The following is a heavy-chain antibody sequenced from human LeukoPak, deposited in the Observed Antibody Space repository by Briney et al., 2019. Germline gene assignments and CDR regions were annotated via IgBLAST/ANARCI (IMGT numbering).Heavy chain of an antibody. V-gene: IGHV3-7*01. CDR1: GFTFSNYR. D-gene: IGHD3-10*01. J-gene: IGHJ2*01. Sequence: GGSLRLSCAASGFTFSNYRMSWVRQAPGKGLEWVANIKQGGSEKYYVDSVKGRFTISRDHAKNSLYLQMSSLRAEDTAVYYCARDAFRARYFDLWGRGTLVTVSS. CDR2: IKQGGSEK. CDR3: ARDAFRARYFDL.